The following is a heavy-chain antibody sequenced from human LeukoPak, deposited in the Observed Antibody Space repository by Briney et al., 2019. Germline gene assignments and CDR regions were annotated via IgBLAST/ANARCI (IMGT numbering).Heavy chain of an antibody. CDR2: ISWNNGSI. D-gene: IGHD3-16*02. CDR1: GFTFDDYA. CDR3: AKARLRLGELSSISGYFDY. Sequence: GRSLRLSCAASGFTFDDYAMHWVRQAPGKGLEWVSGISWNNGSIGYADSVKGRFTISRDNAKNSLYLQMNSLRAEDTALYYCAKARLRLGELSSISGYFDYWGQGTLVTVSS. V-gene: IGHV3-9*01. J-gene: IGHJ4*02.